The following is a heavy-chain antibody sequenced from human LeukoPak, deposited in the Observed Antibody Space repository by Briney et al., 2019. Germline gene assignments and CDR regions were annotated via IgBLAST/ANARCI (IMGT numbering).Heavy chain of an antibody. D-gene: IGHD5-18*01. CDR2: INHSGST. CDR3: ARHRGYSYGSYYYYYYMDV. CDR1: GGSFSGYY. Sequence: SETLSLTCAVYGGSFSGYYWSWIRQPPGKGLEWIGEINHSGSTNYNPSLKSRVTISVDTSKNQFSLKLSSVTAADTAVYYCARHRGYSYGSYYYYYYMDVWGKGTTVTVSS. V-gene: IGHV4-34*01. J-gene: IGHJ6*03.